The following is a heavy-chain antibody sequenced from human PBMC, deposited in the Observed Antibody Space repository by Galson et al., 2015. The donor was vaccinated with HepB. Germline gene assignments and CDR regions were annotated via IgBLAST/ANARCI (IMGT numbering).Heavy chain of an antibody. Sequence: SLRLSCAASGFTFSSYAMSWVRQAPGKGLEWVSGISGSGGSTYYADSVKGRFTISRDNSKNTLYLQMNSLRADDTAVYYCAKFTDSGWSPLDYWGQGTLVTVSS. J-gene: IGHJ4*02. CDR3: AKFTDSGWSPLDY. V-gene: IGHV3-23*01. CDR1: GFTFSSYA. CDR2: ISGSGGST. D-gene: IGHD6-19*01.